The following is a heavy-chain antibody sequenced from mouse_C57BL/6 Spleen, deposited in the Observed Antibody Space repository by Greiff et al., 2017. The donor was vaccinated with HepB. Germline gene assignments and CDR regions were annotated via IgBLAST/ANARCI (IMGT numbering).Heavy chain of an antibody. D-gene: IGHD2-4*01. CDR3: ASPYDYDGYFDV. CDR1: GFSLTSYG. V-gene: IGHV2-5*01. J-gene: IGHJ1*03. Sequence: VQLVESGPGLVQPSQTLSITCTVSGFSLTSYGVHWVRQSPGKGLEWLGVIWRGGSTDYNAAFMSRLSITKDNSKSQVVFKMNSLQADDTAIYYCASPYDYDGYFDVWGTGTTVTVSS. CDR2: IWRGGST.